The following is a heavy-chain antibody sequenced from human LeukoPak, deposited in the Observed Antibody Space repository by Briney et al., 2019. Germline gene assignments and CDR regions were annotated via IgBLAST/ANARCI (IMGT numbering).Heavy chain of an antibody. Sequence: GGSLRLSCAASGFTFSSYAMHWVRQAPGKGLEWVAVISYDGSNKYYADSVKGRFTISRDNSKNTLFLQMNSLRAEDTAVYYCAKDLHYGSADYWGQGTLVTVSS. CDR1: GFTFSSYA. V-gene: IGHV3-30*04. D-gene: IGHD3-10*01. CDR2: ISYDGSNK. J-gene: IGHJ4*02. CDR3: AKDLHYGSADY.